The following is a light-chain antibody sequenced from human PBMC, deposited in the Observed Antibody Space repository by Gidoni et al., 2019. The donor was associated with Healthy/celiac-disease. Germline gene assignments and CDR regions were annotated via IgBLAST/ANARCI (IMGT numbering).Light chain of an antibody. V-gene: IGLV2-18*01. Sequence: QSPLTPPPSVSGSPGQSVTISCTGTSSDVGSYNRVSWYQQPPGTAPKLIIYEVSTRPSGVPDRFSGSKSGNTASLTSSGLQAEDEADYYCSLYTSSGAWVFGGGTKLTVL. CDR3: SLYTSSGAWV. CDR2: EVS. J-gene: IGLJ3*02. CDR1: SSDVGSYNR.